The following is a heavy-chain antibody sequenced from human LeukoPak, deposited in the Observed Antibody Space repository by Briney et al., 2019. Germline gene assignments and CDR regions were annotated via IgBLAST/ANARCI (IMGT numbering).Heavy chain of an antibody. Sequence: GGSLRLSCAASGFTFSGDAMSWVRQAPGKGLEWVSACNGCGGSTYYADSVKGRFTISRDNSKNTLYRQMNSLRAEDTAVYYCAPLTGGYYFDYWGQGTLVTVSS. J-gene: IGHJ4*02. CDR2: CNGCGGST. D-gene: IGHD1-20*01. CDR1: GFTFSGDA. V-gene: IGHV3-23*01. CDR3: APLTGGYYFDY.